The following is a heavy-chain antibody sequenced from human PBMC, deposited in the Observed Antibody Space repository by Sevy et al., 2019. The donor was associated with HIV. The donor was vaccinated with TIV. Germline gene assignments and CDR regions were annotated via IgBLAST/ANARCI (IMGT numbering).Heavy chain of an antibody. J-gene: IGHJ4*02. CDR2: ISYDGSNK. CDR1: GFTFSSYA. D-gene: IGHD5-12*01. Sequence: GGSLRLSCAASGFTFSSYAMHWVRQAPGKGLEWVAGISYDGSNKYYADSVKGRFTISRDNSKNTLYLQMNSLRAEDTAVYYCAREVKGLRIDALDYWGQGTLVTVSS. V-gene: IGHV3-30-3*01. CDR3: AREVKGLRIDALDY.